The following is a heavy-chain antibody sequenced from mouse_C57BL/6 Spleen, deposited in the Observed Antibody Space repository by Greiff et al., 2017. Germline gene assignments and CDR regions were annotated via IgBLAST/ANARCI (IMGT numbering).Heavy chain of an antibody. D-gene: IGHD1-1*01. CDR1: GYTFTSYW. Sequence: QVQLQQPGAELVRPGSSVKLSCKASGYTFTSYWMHWVKQRPIQGLEWIGNIDPSDSETHYNQKFKDKATLTVDKSSSTAYMQLSSLTSEDSAVYSGAGRYYGSHYFDSWGQSTTLSVSS. J-gene: IGHJ2*01. CDR3: AGRYYGSHYFDS. V-gene: IGHV1-52*01. CDR2: IDPSDSET.